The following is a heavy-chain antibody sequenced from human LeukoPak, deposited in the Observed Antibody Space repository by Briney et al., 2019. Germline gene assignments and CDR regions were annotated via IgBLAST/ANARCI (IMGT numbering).Heavy chain of an antibody. D-gene: IGHD1-26*01. CDR3: ARPLYSGSYYSQLFDY. CDR2: ISGSGGST. J-gene: IGHJ4*02. Sequence: PGGSLRLSCAASGFTFSSYAMSWVRQASGKGLEWVSAISGSGGSTYYADSVKGRFTISRDNSKNTLYLQMNSLRAEDTAVYYCARPLYSGSYYSQLFDYWGQGTLVTVSS. CDR1: GFTFSSYA. V-gene: IGHV3-23*01.